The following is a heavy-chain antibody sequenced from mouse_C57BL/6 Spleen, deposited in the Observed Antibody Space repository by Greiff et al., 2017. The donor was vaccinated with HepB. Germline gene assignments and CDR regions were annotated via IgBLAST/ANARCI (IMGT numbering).Heavy chain of an antibody. V-gene: IGHV1-64*01. Sequence: VQLQQPGAELVKPGASVKLSCKASGYTFTSYWMHWVKQRPGQGLEWIGMIHPNSGSTNYNEKFKSKATLTVDKSSSTAYMQLSSLTSEDSAVYYCARDEYYGSSYYWYFDVWGTGTTVTVSS. J-gene: IGHJ1*03. CDR2: IHPNSGST. CDR1: GYTFTSYW. D-gene: IGHD1-1*01. CDR3: ARDEYYGSSYYWYFDV.